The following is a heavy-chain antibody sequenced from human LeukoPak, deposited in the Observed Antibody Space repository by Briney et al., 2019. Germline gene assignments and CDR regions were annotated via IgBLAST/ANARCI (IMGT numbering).Heavy chain of an antibody. CDR3: ARGRVAAAGNYYYYMDV. CDR1: GGSFSGYY. CDR2: INHSGST. J-gene: IGHJ6*03. V-gene: IGHV4-34*01. D-gene: IGHD6-13*01. Sequence: PSETLSLTCAVYGGSFSGYYWSWIRQPPGKGLEWIGEINHSGSTNYNPSLKSRVTISVDTSKNQFSLKLSSVTAADTAVYYCARGRVAAAGNYYYYMDVWGKGTTVTASS.